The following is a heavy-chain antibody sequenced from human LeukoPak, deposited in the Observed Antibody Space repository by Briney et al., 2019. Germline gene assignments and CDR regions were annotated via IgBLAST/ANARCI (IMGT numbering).Heavy chain of an antibody. J-gene: IGHJ5*02. V-gene: IGHV4-34*01. CDR1: GGSFSDYY. CDR2: INHSEST. CDR3: ATRPDIAATGPGWFDP. D-gene: IGHD6-13*01. Sequence: PSETLSLTCAVYGGSFSDYYWSWIRQPPGKGLEWIGEINHSESTNYNPSLKSRVTVSVDTSKNRFSLKLSSVTAADTAVYYCATRPDIAATGPGWFDPWGQGTLVTVSS.